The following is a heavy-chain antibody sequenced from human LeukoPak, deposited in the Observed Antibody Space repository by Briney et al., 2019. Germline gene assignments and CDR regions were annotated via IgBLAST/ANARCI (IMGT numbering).Heavy chain of an antibody. D-gene: IGHD5-12*01. Sequence: PGGSLRLSCAASGLTFDDHAMHWVRQTPGKGLEWVSGISWDGGSIDYADSVRGRFTISRDNAKNTLYLQMNSLRAEDTALYYCAKDIGVARTWAFDYWGQGTLVTVSS. V-gene: IGHV3-9*01. J-gene: IGHJ4*02. CDR1: GLTFDDHA. CDR3: AKDIGVARTWAFDY. CDR2: ISWDGGSI.